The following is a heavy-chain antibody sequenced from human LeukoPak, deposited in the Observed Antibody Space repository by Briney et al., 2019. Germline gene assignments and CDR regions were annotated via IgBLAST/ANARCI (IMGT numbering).Heavy chain of an antibody. V-gene: IGHV1-2*02. D-gene: IGHD4-17*01. Sequence: ASVKVSCKASGYTFSDYYLHWVRQAPGQGLEWMGWINPKNGGTNYAQKFQGRVTMTRDTSINTAYMELSSLRPEDTAVYYCARVIPNGDPFDFWGQGTLVTVPS. CDR3: ARVIPNGDPFDF. CDR2: INPKNGGT. CDR1: GYTFSDYY. J-gene: IGHJ4*02.